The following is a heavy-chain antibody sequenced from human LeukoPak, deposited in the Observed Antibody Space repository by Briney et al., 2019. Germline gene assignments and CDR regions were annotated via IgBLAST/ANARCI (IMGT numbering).Heavy chain of an antibody. CDR2: ISYDGSNK. CDR3: AKSAGYFFFDY. J-gene: IGHJ4*02. D-gene: IGHD2/OR15-2a*01. V-gene: IGHV3-30*18. CDR1: GFTFSSYG. Sequence: GRSLGLSCAASGFTFSSYGMHWVRQAPGKGLEWVAVISYDGSNKYYADSVKGRFTISRDNSKNTLYRQMNSLRAEDTAVYYCAKSAGYFFFDYWGQGTLVTVSS.